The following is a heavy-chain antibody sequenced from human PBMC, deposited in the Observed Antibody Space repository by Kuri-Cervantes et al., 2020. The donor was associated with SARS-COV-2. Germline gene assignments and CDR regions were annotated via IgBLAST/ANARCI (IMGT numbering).Heavy chain of an antibody. J-gene: IGHJ4*02. CDR1: GGTFSSYA. Sequence: SVKVSCKASGGTFSSYAISWVRQAPGQGLEWMGGIIPIFGTANYAQKFQGRVTITTDESTSTAYMELSSLRSDDTAVYYCARVWYQPLLPAIDYWGQGTLVTVSS. CDR2: IIPIFGTA. V-gene: IGHV1-69*05. D-gene: IGHD2-2*01. CDR3: ARVWYQPLLPAIDY.